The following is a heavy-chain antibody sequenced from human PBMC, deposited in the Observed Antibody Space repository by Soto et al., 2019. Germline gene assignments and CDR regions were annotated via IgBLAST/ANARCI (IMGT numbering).Heavy chain of an antibody. D-gene: IGHD6-19*01. CDR2: IFWDDDK. V-gene: IGHV2-5*02. CDR3: ARSAQWLDYFAY. J-gene: IGHJ4*02. CDR1: GFTLSTNGVG. Sequence: QITLKESGPTLVKPTQTLTLTCTFSGFTLSTNGVGVGWIRQPPGKALEWLTLIFWDDDKKYSPSLMSRLTITKDTSQNQVVLTMTTMDPVATATYYCARSAQWLDYFAYWGQGTLVTGSS.